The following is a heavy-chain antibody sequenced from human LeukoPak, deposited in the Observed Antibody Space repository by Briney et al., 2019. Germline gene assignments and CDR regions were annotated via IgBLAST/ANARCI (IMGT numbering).Heavy chain of an antibody. J-gene: IGHJ3*02. CDR1: GYSISSGYY. Sequence: SETLSLTCTVSGYSISSGYYWDWIRQPPGKGLEWIGSIYYSGSTNYNPSLKSRVTISVDTSKNQFSLKLSSVTAADTAVYYCARYRNCGSDCYDAFDIWGQGTMVTVSS. CDR2: IYYSGST. CDR3: ARYRNCGSDCYDAFDI. D-gene: IGHD2-21*02. V-gene: IGHV4-38-2*02.